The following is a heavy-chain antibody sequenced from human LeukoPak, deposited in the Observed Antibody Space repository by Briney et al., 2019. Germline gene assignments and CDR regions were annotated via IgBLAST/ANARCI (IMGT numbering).Heavy chain of an antibody. Sequence: GGSLRLSCAASGFTFSSYAMSWVRQAPGKGLEWVANIKQDGSTKYYVDSVKGRFTISRDNAKNSVYLQMNSLRAEDTAVYYCARIGYSSSSFDFWGRGTLVTVSS. V-gene: IGHV3-7*01. CDR3: ARIGYSSSSFDF. J-gene: IGHJ2*01. D-gene: IGHD6-6*01. CDR1: GFTFSSYA. CDR2: IKQDGSTK.